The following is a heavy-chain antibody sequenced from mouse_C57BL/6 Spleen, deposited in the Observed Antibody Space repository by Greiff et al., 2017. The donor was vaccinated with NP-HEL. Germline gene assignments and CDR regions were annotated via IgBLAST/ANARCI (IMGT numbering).Heavy chain of an antibody. CDR2: IYPGDGDT. Sequence: VKLVESGPELVKPGASVKISCKASGYAFSSSWMNWVKQRPGKGLEWIGRIYPGDGDTNYNGKFKGKATLTADKSSSTAYMQLSSLTSEDSAVYFCARCPNYYGSSPFDYWGQGTTLTVSS. J-gene: IGHJ2*01. CDR1: GYAFSSSW. D-gene: IGHD1-1*01. V-gene: IGHV1-82*01. CDR3: ARCPNYYGSSPFDY.